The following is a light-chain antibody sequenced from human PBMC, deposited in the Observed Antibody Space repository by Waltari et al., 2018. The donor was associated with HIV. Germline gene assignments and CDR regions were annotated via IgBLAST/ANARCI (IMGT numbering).Light chain of an antibody. CDR3: ATWTDSLSGVV. J-gene: IGLJ2*01. V-gene: IGLV1-47*01. Sequence: QSVLTQSPSASGPPGQRVTISCSGSSSNIGRNYVYWYQQLPGTAPKLLLYRNNQRPSGVPDRFSGSKSGTSASLAISGLRSEDEAHYYCATWTDSLSGVVFGGGTKLRVL. CDR2: RNN. CDR1: SSNIGRNY.